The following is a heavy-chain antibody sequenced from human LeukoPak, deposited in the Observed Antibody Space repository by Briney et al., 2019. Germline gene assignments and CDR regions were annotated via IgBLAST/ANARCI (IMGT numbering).Heavy chain of an antibody. CDR2: ITPIFGTA. V-gene: IGHV1-69*05. CDR3: ARAESCSSTSCYTSDAFDI. CDR1: GGTFSSYA. Sequence: GSSVKVSCKASGGTFSSYAISWVRQAPGQGLEWMGGITPIFGTANYAQKFQGRVTITTDESTSTAYMELSSLRSEDTAVYYCARAESCSSTSCYTSDAFDIWGQGTMVTVSS. J-gene: IGHJ3*02. D-gene: IGHD2-2*02.